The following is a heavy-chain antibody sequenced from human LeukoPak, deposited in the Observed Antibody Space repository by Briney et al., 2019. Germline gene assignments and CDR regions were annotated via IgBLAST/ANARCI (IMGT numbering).Heavy chain of an antibody. D-gene: IGHD6-13*01. Sequence: GASLRLSCAAFGFTFSSYAMSWVRQAPGKGLEWVSAISGSSGSTYYADSVKGRFTISRDNSKNTLYLQMNSLRAEDTAVYYCAKDQTAPGMYYFDYWGQGTLVTVSS. V-gene: IGHV3-23*01. CDR3: AKDQTAPGMYYFDY. CDR1: GFTFSSYA. CDR2: ISGSSGST. J-gene: IGHJ4*02.